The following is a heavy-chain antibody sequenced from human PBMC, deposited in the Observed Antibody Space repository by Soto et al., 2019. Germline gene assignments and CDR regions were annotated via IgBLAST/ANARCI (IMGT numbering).Heavy chain of an antibody. CDR2: ISYDGSNK. CDR1: GFTFSSYT. Sequence: PGGSLRLSCAASGFTFSSYTMHWVRQTPGKGLEWVAVISYDGSNKYYADSVKGRFTISRDNSKNTLYLQMNSLRAEDTAVYYCARDWAVAGNGDFDYWGQGTLVTVSS. J-gene: IGHJ4*02. CDR3: ARDWAVAGNGDFDY. V-gene: IGHV3-30-3*01. D-gene: IGHD6-19*01.